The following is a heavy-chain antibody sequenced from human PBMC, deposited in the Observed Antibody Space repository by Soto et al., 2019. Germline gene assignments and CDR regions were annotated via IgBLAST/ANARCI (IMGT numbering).Heavy chain of an antibody. Sequence: QIHLQQSGPGLVKPSQTLSLTCAISGDSVSTNRATWHWIMQSPSKGLEWLGRTYYRSNWYTDYAVSVKGRITISPDTSNNQLSLQLNSVTPDDTAVYYCARLIGNSWLDSWGQGTLVTVSS. V-gene: IGHV6-1*01. J-gene: IGHJ5*01. CDR3: ARLIGNSWLDS. CDR2: TYYRSNWYT. CDR1: GDSVSTNRAT. D-gene: IGHD2-8*01.